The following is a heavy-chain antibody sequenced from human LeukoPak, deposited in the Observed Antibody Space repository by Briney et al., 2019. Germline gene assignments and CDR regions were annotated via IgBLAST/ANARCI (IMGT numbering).Heavy chain of an antibody. V-gene: IGHV3-30*18. CDR3: AKDTVAW. D-gene: IGHD4-23*01. Sequence: PGRSLRLSCTASGFTFSSYGMHWVRQAPGKGLEWVAVISYDGSNKYYADSVKGRFTISRDNSKNTLYLQMNSLRAEDTAVYYCAKDTVAWWGQGTLVTVSS. CDR2: ISYDGSNK. J-gene: IGHJ4*02. CDR1: GFTFSSYG.